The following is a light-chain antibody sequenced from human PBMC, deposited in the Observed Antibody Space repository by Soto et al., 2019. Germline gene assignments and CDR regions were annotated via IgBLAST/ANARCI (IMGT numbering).Light chain of an antibody. CDR1: QSVTDRY. Sequence: EIVLTQSPGALSLSPGERAALSCRASQSVTDRYLAWYQQKPGQAPRLLIYGASKRATGIPARFSGSGSGTDFTLTISSLEPEDFAVYYCQQRSNWPITFGQGTRLEIK. CDR2: GAS. V-gene: IGKV3-11*01. CDR3: QQRSNWPIT. J-gene: IGKJ5*01.